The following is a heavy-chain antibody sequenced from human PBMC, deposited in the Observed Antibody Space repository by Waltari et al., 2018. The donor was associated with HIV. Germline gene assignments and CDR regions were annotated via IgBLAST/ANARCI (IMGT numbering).Heavy chain of an antibody. CDR2: INTKTGIP. D-gene: IGHD6-19*01. Sequence: QVQLVQSGSELKKPGASVKVSCKTSGYTFTNNSVNWVRQAPGQGLEWMGWINTKTGIPTYAQDFTGRFVFSLDTSVTTAYLQINNLKPEDTSLYFCARGKKQWPDYWGQGTLVTVSS. J-gene: IGHJ4*02. CDR1: GYTFTNNS. CDR3: ARGKKQWPDY. V-gene: IGHV7-4-1*02.